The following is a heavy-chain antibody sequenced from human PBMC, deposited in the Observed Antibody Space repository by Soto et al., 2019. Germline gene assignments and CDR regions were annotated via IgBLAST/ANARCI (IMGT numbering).Heavy chain of an antibody. V-gene: IGHV1-69*08. D-gene: IGHD2-21*02. J-gene: IGHJ4*02. Sequence: QVQLVQSGAEVKKPGSSVKVSCKASGGTFSSYTISWVRQAPGQGLEWMGRIIPILGIANYAQKFQGRVRITANKSTSTAYMELCSVRAEDTAVYYCAREQYGGDPMIWGQGTLVTVSS. CDR3: AREQYGGDPMI. CDR1: GGTFSSYT. CDR2: IIPILGIA.